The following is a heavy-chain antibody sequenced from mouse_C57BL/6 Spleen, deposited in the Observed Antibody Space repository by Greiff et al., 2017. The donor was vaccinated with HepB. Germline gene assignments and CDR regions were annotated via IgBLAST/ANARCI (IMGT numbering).Heavy chain of an antibody. Sequence: VKLVESGPGLVAPSQSLSITCTVSGFSLTSYGVHWVRQPPGKGLEWLVVIWSDGSTTYNSALKSRLSISKDNSKSQVFLKMNSLQTDDTAMYYCARHESNYEGAMDYWGQGTSVTVSS. CDR3: ARHESNYEGAMDY. V-gene: IGHV2-6-1*01. D-gene: IGHD2-5*01. CDR2: IWSDGST. J-gene: IGHJ4*01. CDR1: GFSLTSYG.